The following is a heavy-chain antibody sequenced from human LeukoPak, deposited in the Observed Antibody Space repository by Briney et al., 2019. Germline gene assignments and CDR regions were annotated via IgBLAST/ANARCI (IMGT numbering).Heavy chain of an antibody. J-gene: IGHJ2*01. D-gene: IGHD6-6*01. CDR3: ARASHGWYFDL. Sequence: PSETLSLTCTVSGGSISSSSYYWGWIRQPPGKGLEWIGSIYYSGSTYYNPSLKSRVTISVDTSKNQFSLELSSVTAADTAVYYCARASHGWYFDLWGRGTLVTVSS. CDR2: IYYSGST. CDR1: GGSISSSSYY. V-gene: IGHV4-39*07.